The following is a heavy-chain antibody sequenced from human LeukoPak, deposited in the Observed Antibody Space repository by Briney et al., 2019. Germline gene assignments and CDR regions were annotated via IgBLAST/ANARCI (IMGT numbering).Heavy chain of an antibody. CDR1: GFTFSSYG. Sequence: GGSLRLSCAASGFTFSSYGMNWVRQAPGKGLEWVSAITDSSVSTYYADSVKGRFTVSRDNSKNTLYLQMNSLRPEDTAVYYCAKDLGYSGNPPVYCDYWGQGTLVTVSS. CDR2: ITDSSVST. V-gene: IGHV3-23*01. CDR3: AKDLGYSGNPPVYCDY. J-gene: IGHJ4*02. D-gene: IGHD1-26*01.